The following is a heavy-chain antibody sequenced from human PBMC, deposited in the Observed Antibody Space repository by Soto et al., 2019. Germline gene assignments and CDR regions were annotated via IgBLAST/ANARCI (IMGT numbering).Heavy chain of an antibody. Sequence: TSETLSLTCTVSGGSIISGDYYWIWIRQPPGKGLEWIGYIYYSGSTYYNPSLKSRVTISVDTSKNQFSLQLNSVAPEDTAVYYCARGVNSSYDYWGQGTLVTVSS. CDR1: GGSIISGDYY. V-gene: IGHV4-30-4*01. CDR2: IYYSGST. D-gene: IGHD2-2*01. J-gene: IGHJ4*02. CDR3: ARGVNSSYDY.